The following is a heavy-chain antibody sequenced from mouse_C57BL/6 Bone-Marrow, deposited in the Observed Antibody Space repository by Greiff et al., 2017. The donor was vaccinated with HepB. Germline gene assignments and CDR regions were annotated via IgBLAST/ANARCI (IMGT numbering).Heavy chain of an antibody. J-gene: IGHJ2*01. V-gene: IGHV5-16*01. D-gene: IGHD1-1*01. CDR2: INYDGSST. CDR1: GFTFSDYY. CDR3: ARDGGPYGSSHYFDY. Sequence: DVKLVESEGGLVQPGSSMKLSCTASGFTFSDYYMAWVRQVPEKGLEWVANINYDGSSTYYLDSLKSRFIISRDNAKNILYLQMSSLKSEDTATYYCARDGGPYGSSHYFDYWGQGTTLTVSS.